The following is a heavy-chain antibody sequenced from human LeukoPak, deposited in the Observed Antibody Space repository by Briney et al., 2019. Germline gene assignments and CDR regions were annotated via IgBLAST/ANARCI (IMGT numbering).Heavy chain of an antibody. CDR1: GFTFSSYG. D-gene: IGHD3-10*01. Sequence: GGSLRLSCAASGFTFSSYGMHWVRQAPGKGLEWVAFIRYDGSNKYYADSVKGRFTISRDNSKSTLSLQMNSLRAEDTAIYYCAKAYTSGSYFIDDAFDIWGQGTMVTASS. CDR3: AKAYTSGSYFIDDAFDI. J-gene: IGHJ3*02. CDR2: IRYDGSNK. V-gene: IGHV3-30*02.